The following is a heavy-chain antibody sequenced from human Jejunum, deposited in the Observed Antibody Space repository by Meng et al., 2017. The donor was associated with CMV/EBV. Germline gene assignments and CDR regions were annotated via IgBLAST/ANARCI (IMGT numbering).Heavy chain of an antibody. CDR3: ARESGSYYWFDP. CDR1: AGRLCGNY. V-gene: IGHV4-4*07. CDR2: IYTSGST. Sequence: QAHLQELGPVCVKSSTSLSLTLIGSAGRLCGNYWCWIRTPDGKGMEWIGRIYTSGSTHYNPSLKSRLTMSVDLAKNQISLKLSSVTAADTAVYYCARESGSYYWFDPWGQGTLVTVSS. J-gene: IGHJ5*02. D-gene: IGHD1-26*01.